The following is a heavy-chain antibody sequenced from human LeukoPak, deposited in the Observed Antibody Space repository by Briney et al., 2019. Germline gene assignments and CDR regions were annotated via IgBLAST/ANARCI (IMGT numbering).Heavy chain of an antibody. Sequence: GASVKVSCKASGGTFSSYAISWVRQAPGQGLGWMGGIIPIFGTANYAQKFQGRVTITADESTGTAYMELSSLRSEDTAVYYCARERGIVVVPAAISWFDPWGQGTLVTVSS. V-gene: IGHV1-69*13. CDR1: GGTFSSYA. CDR2: IIPIFGTA. CDR3: ARERGIVVVPAAISWFDP. D-gene: IGHD2-2*02. J-gene: IGHJ5*02.